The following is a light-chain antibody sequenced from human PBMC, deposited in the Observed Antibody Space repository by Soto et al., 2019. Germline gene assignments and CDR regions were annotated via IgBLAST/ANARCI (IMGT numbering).Light chain of an antibody. CDR2: GAS. CDR3: QKYNSAPLT. V-gene: IGKV1-27*01. CDR1: QGIFNY. J-gene: IGKJ4*01. Sequence: DIQMTQSPSSLSASVGDRVTITCRASQGIFNYLAWYQQKPGKVPKLLIYGASTLQSGVPSRFSGSASGTDFTLTISSLQPEDVATYYCQKYNSAPLTFGGGTKVEIK.